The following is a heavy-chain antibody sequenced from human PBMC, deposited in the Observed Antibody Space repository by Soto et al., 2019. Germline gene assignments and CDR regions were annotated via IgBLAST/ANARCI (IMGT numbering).Heavy chain of an antibody. CDR3: AKVSSSWYAGFFDL. V-gene: IGHV3-23*01. D-gene: IGHD6-13*01. Sequence: GGSLRLSCAASGFTFSNYAIAWVRQAPGKGLEWVSGISGSGGTTYYADSVKGRFTISRDNSKDTLHLQMNSLRAEDTAVYYCAKVSSSWYAGFFDLWGQGTLVTVSS. CDR1: GFTFSNYA. J-gene: IGHJ4*02. CDR2: ISGSGGTT.